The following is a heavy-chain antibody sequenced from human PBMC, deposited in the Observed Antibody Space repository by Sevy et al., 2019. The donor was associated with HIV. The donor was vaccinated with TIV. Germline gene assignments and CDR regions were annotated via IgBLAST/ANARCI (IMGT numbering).Heavy chain of an antibody. J-gene: IGHJ6*02. CDR1: GFTFSSYG. D-gene: IGHD5-18*01. V-gene: IGHV3-33*01. Sequence: GGSLRLACAASGFTFSSYGMHWVRRAPGKGLEWVALTWYDGITKFYADSVKGRFTISRDNSKNILSLQMNSLRADDTAVYYCARVRSIYVDTTHYYAMDVWGQGTTVTVSS. CDR3: ARVRSIYVDTTHYYAMDV. CDR2: TWYDGITK.